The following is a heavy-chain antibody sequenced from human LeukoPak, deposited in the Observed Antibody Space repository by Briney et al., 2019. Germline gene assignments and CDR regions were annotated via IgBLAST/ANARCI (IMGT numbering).Heavy chain of an antibody. CDR1: GGFISSSSYY. D-gene: IGHD3-10*01. CDR2: IYYSGST. CDR3: ARKDGYGSDLHFDY. Sequence: SETLSLTCTVSGGFISSSSYYWGWIRQPPGKGLEWIGSIYYSGSTYYNPSLKSRVTISVDTSKNQFSLKLSSVTAADTAVYYCARKDGYGSDLHFDYWGQGTLVTVSS. V-gene: IGHV4-39*07. J-gene: IGHJ4*02.